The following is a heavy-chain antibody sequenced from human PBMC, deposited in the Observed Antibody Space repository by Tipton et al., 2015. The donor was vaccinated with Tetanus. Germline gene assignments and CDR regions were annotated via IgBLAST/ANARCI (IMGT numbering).Heavy chain of an antibody. CDR2: FDPEDGET. CDR1: GYTLTELS. Sequence: QLVQSGAEVKKPGASVKVSCKVSGYTLTELSMHWVRQAPGKALEWMGGFDPEDGETIYAQKFQGRVTMTEDTSTDTAYMELSSLRSEGTAVYYCATALTNGVCCIFEYFQHWGQGTLVTVSS. J-gene: IGHJ1*01. CDR3: ATALTNGVCCIFEYFQH. D-gene: IGHD2-8*01. V-gene: IGHV1-24*01.